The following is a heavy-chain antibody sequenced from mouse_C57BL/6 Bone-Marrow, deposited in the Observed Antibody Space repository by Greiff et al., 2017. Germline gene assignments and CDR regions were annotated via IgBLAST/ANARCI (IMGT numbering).Heavy chain of an antibody. CDR1: GFTFSDYG. Sequence: EVQRVESGGGLVKPGGSLKLSCAASGFTFSDYGMHWVRQAPEKGLEWVAYISSGSSTIYYADTVKGRVTISRDNAKNTLFLQMTSLRSEDTAMYYCARHDYDYDEGLAYWGQGTLVTVSA. D-gene: IGHD2-4*01. J-gene: IGHJ3*01. CDR3: ARHDYDYDEGLAY. V-gene: IGHV5-17*01. CDR2: ISSGSSTI.